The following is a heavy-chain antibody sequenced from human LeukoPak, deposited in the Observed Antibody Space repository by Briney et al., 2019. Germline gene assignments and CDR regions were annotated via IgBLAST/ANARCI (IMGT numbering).Heavy chain of an antibody. CDR3: ARKGFGELLFDY. J-gene: IGHJ4*02. Sequence: VGSLRLSCAPPRVSFYEYVTSWVPEAPGKRLWWVYGINWNGGSKGYADSVKGRFTISRDNVKNSLYLQMNSLRAEDTALYHCARKGFGELLFDYWGQGTLVTVSS. CDR2: INWNGGSK. CDR1: RVSFYEYV. D-gene: IGHD3-10*01. V-gene: IGHV3-20*01.